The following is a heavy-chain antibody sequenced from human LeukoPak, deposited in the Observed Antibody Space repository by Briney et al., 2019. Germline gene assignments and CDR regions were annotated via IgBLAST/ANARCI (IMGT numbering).Heavy chain of an antibody. CDR1: GGSISTYY. J-gene: IGHJ4*02. Sequence: PSETLSLTCTVSGGSISTYYWSWIRQPPGKGLEWIGYIYYSGSTNYNPSLKSRVTISVDTSKNQFSLKLGSVTAADTAVYYCAREEALGSGSFDYWGQGTLVTVSS. CDR3: AREEALGSGSFDY. D-gene: IGHD1-26*01. CDR2: IYYSGST. V-gene: IGHV4-59*01.